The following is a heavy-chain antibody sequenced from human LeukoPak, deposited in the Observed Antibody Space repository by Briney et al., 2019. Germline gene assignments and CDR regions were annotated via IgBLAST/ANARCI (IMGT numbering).Heavy chain of an antibody. CDR3: ARDSWTSVGTQGG. J-gene: IGHJ4*02. D-gene: IGHD5-12*01. V-gene: IGHV1-69*05. CDR1: GGTFSSYA. CDR2: IIPIFGTA. Sequence: ASVKVSCKASGGTFSSYAISWVRQAPGQGLEWMGRIIPIFGTANYAQKFQGRVTITTDESTSTAYMELSSLRSKDTAVYYCARDSWTSVGTQGGWGQGTLVTVSS.